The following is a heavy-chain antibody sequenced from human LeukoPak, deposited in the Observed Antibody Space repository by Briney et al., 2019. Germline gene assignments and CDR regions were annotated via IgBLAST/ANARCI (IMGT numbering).Heavy chain of an antibody. CDR3: AKGGAYRFGYDEFDY. CDR2: ISSSGSTI. Sequence: GGSLRLSCAASGFTFSDYYVSWIRQAPGKGLEWVSYISSSGSTIYYADSVKGRFTISRDNAKNSLYLQMNSLRPEDTALYYCAKGGAYRFGYDEFDYWGQGTLVTVSS. D-gene: IGHD5-18*01. V-gene: IGHV3-11*01. J-gene: IGHJ4*02. CDR1: GFTFSDYY.